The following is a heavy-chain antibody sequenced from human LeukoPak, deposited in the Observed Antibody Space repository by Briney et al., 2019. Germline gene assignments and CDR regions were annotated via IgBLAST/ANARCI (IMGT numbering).Heavy chain of an antibody. V-gene: IGHV1-18*04. D-gene: IGHD6-6*01. Sequence: GASVKVSCQASGYTFTGYYMHWVRQAPGQGLECMGWISPYDGNTNSAQKLQGRVTMTTDTSTSMVYMELRGLRSDDTAVYYCARMAARRPPPYYFDYWGQGTLVTVSS. CDR3: ARMAARRPPPYYFDY. CDR2: ISPYDGNT. CDR1: GYTFTGYY. J-gene: IGHJ4*02.